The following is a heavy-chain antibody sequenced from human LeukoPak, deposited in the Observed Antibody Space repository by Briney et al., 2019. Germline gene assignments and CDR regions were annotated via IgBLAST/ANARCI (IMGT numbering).Heavy chain of an antibody. CDR3: ARGEFDGGVYFDY. J-gene: IGHJ4*02. D-gene: IGHD3-16*01. Sequence: SGTLSLTCAVSGASISSSNWWSWVRQPPGEGLEWIGEMYHSGSTNYNPSLKGRVTISVDKSKNQFSLKLSSVTAADTAVYYCARGEFDGGVYFDYWGQGTLVTVSS. V-gene: IGHV4-4*02. CDR2: MYHSGST. CDR1: GASISSSNW.